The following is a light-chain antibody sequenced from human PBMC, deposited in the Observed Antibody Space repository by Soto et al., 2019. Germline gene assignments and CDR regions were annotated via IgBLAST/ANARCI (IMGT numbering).Light chain of an antibody. Sequence: QSALTQPASVSGSPGQSITISCTGTSSDVGGYNYVSWYQHHPGKAPKLMIFDVSNRPSGVSNRFSGSKSGNTASLTISGLQPADEADYYCSSYTTSNTRQIVFGTGTQLTVL. CDR1: SSDVGGYNY. CDR3: SSYTTSNTRQIV. J-gene: IGLJ1*01. CDR2: DVS. V-gene: IGLV2-14*03.